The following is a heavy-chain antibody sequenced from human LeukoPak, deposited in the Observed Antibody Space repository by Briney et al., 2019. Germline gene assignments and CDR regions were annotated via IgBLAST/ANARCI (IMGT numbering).Heavy chain of an antibody. V-gene: IGHV3-11*01. CDR3: ARDPDYGDPY. D-gene: IGHD4/OR15-4a*01. CDR1: GFSFTDYY. Sequence: NPGGSLRLSCSASGFSFTDYYMSWFRLSPDKGLEWIAYITSSGATTEYVDSVKGRFTISRVNATNSLYLQMNSLRPDDTAVYYCARDPDYGDPYWGQATLGTVSS. CDR2: ITSSGATT. J-gene: IGHJ4*02.